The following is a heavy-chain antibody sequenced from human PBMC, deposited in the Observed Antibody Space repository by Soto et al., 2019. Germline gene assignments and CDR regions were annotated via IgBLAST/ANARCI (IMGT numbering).Heavy chain of an antibody. CDR1: GGSISSYY. CDR3: ARQMDTAKTPMVWFDP. D-gene: IGHD5-18*01. CDR2: IYYSGST. Sequence: PSETLSLTCTVSGGSISSYYWSWVRQPPGKGLEWIGYIYYSGSTNYNPSLKSRVTISVDTSKNQFSLKLSSVTAADTAVYYCARQMDTAKTPMVWFDPWGQGTLVTVSS. V-gene: IGHV4-59*01. J-gene: IGHJ5*02.